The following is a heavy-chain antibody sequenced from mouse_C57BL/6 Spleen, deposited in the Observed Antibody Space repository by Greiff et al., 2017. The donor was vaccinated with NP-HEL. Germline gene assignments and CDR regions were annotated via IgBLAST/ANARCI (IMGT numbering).Heavy chain of an antibody. J-gene: IGHJ2*01. V-gene: IGHV1-59*01. Sequence: QVQLQQPGAELVRPGTSVKLSCKASGYTFTSYWMHWVKQRPGQGLEWIGVIDPSDSYTNYNQKFKGKATLTVDTSSSTAYMQLSSLTSEDSAVYYCARDDNFDYWGKGTTLTVSS. CDR3: ARDDNFDY. CDR1: GYTFTSYW. CDR2: IDPSDSYT. D-gene: IGHD2-3*01.